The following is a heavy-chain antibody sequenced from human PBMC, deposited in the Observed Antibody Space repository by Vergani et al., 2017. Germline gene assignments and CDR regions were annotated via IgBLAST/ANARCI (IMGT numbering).Heavy chain of an antibody. D-gene: IGHD5-12*01. CDR2: ISGSSGST. J-gene: IGHJ4*02. Sequence: EVQLLESGGGLVQPGGSLRLSCAASGFTFSSYAMSWVRQAPGKGLEWVSAISGSSGSTYYADSVKGRFTISRDNSKNTLYLQMNSLRAEDTAVYYCARLDSGYEGSYFDYWGQGTLVTVSS. V-gene: IGHV3-23*01. CDR3: ARLDSGYEGSYFDY. CDR1: GFTFSSYA.